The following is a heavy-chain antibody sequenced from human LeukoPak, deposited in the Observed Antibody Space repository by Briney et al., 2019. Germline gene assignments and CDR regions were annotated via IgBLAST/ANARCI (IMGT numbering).Heavy chain of an antibody. D-gene: IGHD6-19*01. CDR1: DDSVSSSRYY. CDR2: IYYSGSA. J-gene: IGHJ4*02. CDR3: ARDRDSSGWFDY. V-gene: IGHV4-61*01. Sequence: SETLSLTCTVSDDSVSSSRYYWTWIRQPPGKGLEWIGFIYYSGSANYNPSLKSRVTMSVDMSKNQFSLKLSSVTAADTAFYYCARDRDSSGWFDYWGQGALVTVSS.